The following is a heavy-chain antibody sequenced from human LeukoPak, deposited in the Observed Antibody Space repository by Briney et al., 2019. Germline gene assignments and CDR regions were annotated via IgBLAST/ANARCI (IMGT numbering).Heavy chain of an antibody. CDR3: ASITIFGVGVDY. Sequence: SQTVSLTFTVSGGSISSGGYYWSWVRQPPGKGLEWIGYIYHSGSTYYNPSLKSRVTISVDRSKNQFSLKLSSVTAADTAVYYCASITIFGVGVDYWGQGTLVTVSS. CDR2: IYHSGST. CDR1: GGSISSGGYY. V-gene: IGHV4-30-2*01. D-gene: IGHD3-3*01. J-gene: IGHJ4*02.